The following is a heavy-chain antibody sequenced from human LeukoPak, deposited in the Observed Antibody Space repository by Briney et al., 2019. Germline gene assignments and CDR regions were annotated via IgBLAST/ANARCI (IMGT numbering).Heavy chain of an antibody. V-gene: IGHV4-59*08. D-gene: IGHD2-15*01. CDR2: IYYTGKA. CDR1: GVSVSNHY. J-gene: IGHJ4*02. Sequence: PSETLSLTCTVSGVSVSNHYSSSIRQPPGKGLEWNGYIYYTGKANSNPSLKSRVTISEDTSKNQVSLELSSVTAADTAVYYCVRHSRVVAFDYWGQGNLVTVSS. CDR3: VRHSRVVAFDY.